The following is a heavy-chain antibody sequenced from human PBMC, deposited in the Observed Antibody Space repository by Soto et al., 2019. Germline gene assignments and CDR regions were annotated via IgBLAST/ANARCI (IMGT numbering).Heavy chain of an antibody. CDR1: GFTFSSYA. CDR3: AKDPSRVKYQLPVRDMVYAIGIDY. J-gene: IGHJ4*02. V-gene: IGHV3-23*01. CDR2: ISGSGGST. D-gene: IGHD2-8*01. Sequence: PGGSLRLSCAASGFTFSSYAMSWVRQAPGKGLEWVSAISGSGGSTYYADSVKGRFTISRDNSKNTLYLQMNSLRAEDTAVYYCAKDPSRVKYQLPVRDMVYAIGIDYWGQGTLVTVSS.